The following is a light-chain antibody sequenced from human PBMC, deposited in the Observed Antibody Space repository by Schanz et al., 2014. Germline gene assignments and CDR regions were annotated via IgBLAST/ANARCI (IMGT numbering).Light chain of an antibody. CDR3: QSYDSSLSGWGV. CDR1: SSNIGAGYD. J-gene: IGLJ3*02. CDR2: GNS. V-gene: IGLV1-40*01. Sequence: QSVLTQPPSVSGAPGQRVSISCAGNSSNIGAGYDVHWFQQHPGTAPKLLIYGNSDRPSGVPDRFSGSKSGTSASLVITGLQADDEADYYCQSYDSSLSGWGVFGGGTKLTVL.